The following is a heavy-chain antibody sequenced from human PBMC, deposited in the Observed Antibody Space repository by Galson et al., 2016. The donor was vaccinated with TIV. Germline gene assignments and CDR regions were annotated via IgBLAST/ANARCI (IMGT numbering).Heavy chain of an antibody. CDR1: GFSFSDYY. CDR2: ISSTGILT. CDR3: VRGSLDL. Sequence: SLRLSCAVSGFSFSDYYMIWVRQAPGKGLQWVSYISSTGILTNYADSVKGRLTVSRDNAKGSLFLQTNSLRAEDTALYYCVRGSLDLWGQGTFVTVSS. V-gene: IGHV3-11*05. J-gene: IGHJ5*02.